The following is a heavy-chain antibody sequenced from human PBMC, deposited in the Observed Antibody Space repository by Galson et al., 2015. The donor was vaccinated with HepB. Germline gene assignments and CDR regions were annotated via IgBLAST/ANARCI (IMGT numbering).Heavy chain of an antibody. CDR3: AKDPGGYSYGVFDY. V-gene: IGHV3-30*04. Sequence: SLRLSCAASGFTFSSYAMHWVRQAPGKGLEWVAVISYDGSNKYYADSVKGRFTISRDNSKNTLYLQMNSLRAEDTAVYYCAKDPGGYSYGVFDYWGQGTLVTVSS. CDR2: ISYDGSNK. CDR1: GFTFSSYA. D-gene: IGHD5-18*01. J-gene: IGHJ4*02.